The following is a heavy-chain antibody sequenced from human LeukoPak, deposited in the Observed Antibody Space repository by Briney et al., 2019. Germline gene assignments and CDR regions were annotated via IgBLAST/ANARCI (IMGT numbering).Heavy chain of an antibody. CDR3: ARDYGYEIDY. CDR1: GFTFSSYE. Sequence: PGGSLRLSCAASGFTFSSYEMNWVRQAPGKGLEWVSYITSSGNTIYYAGSVKGRFTISRDNAKNSLYLEMNSLRAEDTAVYYCARDYGYEIDYWGQGTLVTVSS. V-gene: IGHV3-48*03. D-gene: IGHD5-24*01. CDR2: ITSSGNTI. J-gene: IGHJ4*02.